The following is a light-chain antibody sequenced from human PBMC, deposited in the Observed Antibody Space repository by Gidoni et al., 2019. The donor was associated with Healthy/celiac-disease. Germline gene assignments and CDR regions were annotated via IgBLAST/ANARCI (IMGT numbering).Light chain of an antibody. CDR3: QQRSNWPPKT. CDR2: DAA. Sequence: IVLTPSPATLSLSPGERATLSSRASQSVSSNLAWYQQKPGQAARLLIYDAANRATGIPARFSGSGSGTDFTLTISSLEPEDFAVYYCQQRSNWPPKTFGQGTKVEIK. J-gene: IGKJ1*01. CDR1: QSVSSN. V-gene: IGKV3-11*01.